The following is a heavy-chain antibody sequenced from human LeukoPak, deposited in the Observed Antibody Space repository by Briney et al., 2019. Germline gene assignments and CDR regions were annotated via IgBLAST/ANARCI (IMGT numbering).Heavy chain of an antibody. CDR1: GGSMSSYY. Sequence: SETLSLTCTVSGGSMSSYYWTWIRQPPGKGLEWVGHIYYSGSANYNPSLKSRVTISVDTSKNHFSLKLSSVTAADTAVYYCARVTGSHAFDIWGQGTMVTVSS. J-gene: IGHJ3*02. CDR2: IYYSGSA. D-gene: IGHD3-9*01. CDR3: ARVTGSHAFDI. V-gene: IGHV4-59*01.